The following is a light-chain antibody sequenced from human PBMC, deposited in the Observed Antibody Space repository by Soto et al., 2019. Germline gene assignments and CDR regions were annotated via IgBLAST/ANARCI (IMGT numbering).Light chain of an antibody. V-gene: IGKV2-28*01. CDR3: MQALQTGT. CDR1: HSLLHSNGYNY. Sequence: DFVMTQSPLSLPVTPGEPASISCRSSHSLLHSNGYNYLDWYVQKPGQSPQLLIFLGSNRASGVPDRFSGSGSGTDFTLKISRVEAEDVGVYYCMQALQTGTFGQGTRLEIK. J-gene: IGKJ5*01. CDR2: LGS.